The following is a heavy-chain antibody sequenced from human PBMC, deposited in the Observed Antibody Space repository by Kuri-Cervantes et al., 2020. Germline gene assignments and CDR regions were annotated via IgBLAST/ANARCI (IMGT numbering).Heavy chain of an antibody. D-gene: IGHD4-17*01. CDR3: IRDRAGAYGY. CDR2: ISWNSGSI. V-gene: IGHV3-9*01. CDR1: GFTFDDYA. Sequence: GGSLRLSCAASGFTFDDYAMHWVRQAPGKGLEWVSGISWNSGSIGYADSVKGRFTISRDNAKNTLYLQMSSLRVEGTAVYYCIRDRAGAYGYWGQGVVVTVSS. J-gene: IGHJ4*02.